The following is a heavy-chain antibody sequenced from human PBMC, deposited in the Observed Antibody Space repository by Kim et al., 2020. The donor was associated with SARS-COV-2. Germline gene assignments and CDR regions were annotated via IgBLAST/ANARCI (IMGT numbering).Heavy chain of an antibody. D-gene: IGHD3-10*01. CDR3: ARERTMVRGVIADY. V-gene: IGHV1-69*01. J-gene: IGHJ4*02. Sequence: AQKFQGRVTITADESTSTAYMELSSLRSEDTAVYYCARERTMVRGVIADYWGQGTLVTVSS.